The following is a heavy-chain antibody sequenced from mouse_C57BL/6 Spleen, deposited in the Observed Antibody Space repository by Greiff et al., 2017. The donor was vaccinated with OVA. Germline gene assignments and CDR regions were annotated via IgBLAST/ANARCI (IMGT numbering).Heavy chain of an antibody. CDR3: ARVVSSWFAY. CDR1: GYSITSGYY. J-gene: IGHJ3*01. Sequence: VQLQQSGPGLVKPSQSLSLTCSVTGYSITSGYYWNWIRQFPGNKLEWMGYISYDGSNNYNPSLKNRISITRDTSKNQFFLKLNSVTTEDTATYYCARVVSSWFAYWGQGTLVTVSA. D-gene: IGHD1-1*01. V-gene: IGHV3-6*01. CDR2: ISYDGSN.